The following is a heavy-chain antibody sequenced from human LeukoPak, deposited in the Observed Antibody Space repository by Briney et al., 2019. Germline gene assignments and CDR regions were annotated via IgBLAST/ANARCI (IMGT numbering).Heavy chain of an antibody. Sequence: GGSLRLSCAASGFTISDYWMSWVRQAPGKGLEWVANIEEDGSEKNYVDSAKGRFTISRDNAKNSLYLQMNNLRAEDTAVYYCASKGGSFTISGVLYNDAFAIWGQGTMVTVSA. J-gene: IGHJ3*02. V-gene: IGHV3-7*01. D-gene: IGHD3-3*01. CDR3: ASKGGSFTISGVLYNDAFAI. CDR2: IEEDGSEK. CDR1: GFTISDYW.